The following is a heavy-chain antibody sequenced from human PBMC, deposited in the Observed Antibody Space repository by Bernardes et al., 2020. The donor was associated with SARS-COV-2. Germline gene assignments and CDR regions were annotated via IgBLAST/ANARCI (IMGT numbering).Heavy chain of an antibody. D-gene: IGHD3-3*01. CDR3: ARDNDFWSGYAYGMDV. Sequence: GSLRLSCTASGFTFRSYWMSWVRQAPGKGLEWVANIKPGGNAEYYVDSVKGRFTISRDNTKKSLYLQMDSLRVEDTAVYYCARDNDFWSGYAYGMDVWGQGTTVTVSS. J-gene: IGHJ6*02. V-gene: IGHV3-7*01. CDR2: IKPGGNAE. CDR1: GFTFRSYW.